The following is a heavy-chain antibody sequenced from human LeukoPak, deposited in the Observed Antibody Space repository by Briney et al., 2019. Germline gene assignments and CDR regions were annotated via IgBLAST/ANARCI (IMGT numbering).Heavy chain of an antibody. Sequence: PGGSLRLSCAVSGFTSDDHAMHWVRQASGKGLEWVAGIMWRSGSTGYGDSVKGRFTISRDNAKKSLYLQMNGLRVEDTALYYCTKDLTPGGADVWGQGTTVTVSS. J-gene: IGHJ6*02. CDR3: TKDLTPGGADV. V-gene: IGHV3-9*02. D-gene: IGHD3-10*01. CDR1: GFTSDDHA. CDR2: IMWRSGST.